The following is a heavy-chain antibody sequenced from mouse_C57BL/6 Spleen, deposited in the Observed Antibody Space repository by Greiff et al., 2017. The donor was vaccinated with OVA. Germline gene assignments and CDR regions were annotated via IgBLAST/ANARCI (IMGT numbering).Heavy chain of an antibody. Sequence: QVQLQQSGAELVKPGASVKLSCKASGYTFTEYTIHWVKQRSGQGLAWIGWFYPGSGSIKYNEKFKDKATLTADKSSSTVYMELSRLTSEDSAVYFCERDEGGGNYDSSPAWFAYWGKGTLLTVSA. J-gene: IGHJ3*01. CDR3: ERDEGGGNYDSSPAWFAY. V-gene: IGHV1-62-2*01. D-gene: IGHD1-1*01. CDR1: GYTFTEYT. CDR2: FYPGSGSI.